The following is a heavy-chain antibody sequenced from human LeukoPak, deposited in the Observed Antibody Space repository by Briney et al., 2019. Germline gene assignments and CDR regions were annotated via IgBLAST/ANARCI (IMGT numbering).Heavy chain of an antibody. V-gene: IGHV1-8*01. CDR2: MNPNRGNT. Sequence: ASVKVCCKASGYPFASFQVNWVRQATGQGLEWLGWMNPNRGNTGYAQQFQGRVTMTRNTSISTAYMELSSLRSEDTAVYYCATSVDYGGNSDPFDYWGQGTLVTVSS. CDR3: ATSVDYGGNSDPFDY. CDR1: GYPFASFQ. D-gene: IGHD4-23*01. J-gene: IGHJ4*02.